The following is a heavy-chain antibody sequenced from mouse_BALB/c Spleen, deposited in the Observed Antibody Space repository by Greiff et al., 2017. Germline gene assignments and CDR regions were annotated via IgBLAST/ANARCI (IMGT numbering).Heavy chain of an antibody. J-gene: IGHJ4*01. V-gene: IGHV5-17*02. CDR1: GFTFSSFG. D-gene: IGHD4-1*01. CDR2: ISSGSSTI. Sequence: EVQLVESGGGLVQPGGSRKLSCAASGFTFSSFGMHWVRQAPEKGLEWVAYISSGSSTIYYADTVKGRFTISRDNPKNTLFLQMTSLRSEDTAMYYCATGNAMDYWGQGTSVTVSS. CDR3: ATGNAMDY.